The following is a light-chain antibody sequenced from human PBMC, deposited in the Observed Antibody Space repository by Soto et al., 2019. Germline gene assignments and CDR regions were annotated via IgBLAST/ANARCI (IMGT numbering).Light chain of an antibody. Sequence: EIVLTQSPGTLSLSPGERATLSCKTSQTVSSTYLAWYQQKPGQAPRLLIYGASSRATGVHDRLRGSGSGTDFTLTISRLEPEDFAVYYCQQYSTSPPEYTFGQGTKLEIK. J-gene: IGKJ2*01. CDR1: QTVSSTY. V-gene: IGKV3-20*01. CDR3: QQYSTSPPEYT. CDR2: GAS.